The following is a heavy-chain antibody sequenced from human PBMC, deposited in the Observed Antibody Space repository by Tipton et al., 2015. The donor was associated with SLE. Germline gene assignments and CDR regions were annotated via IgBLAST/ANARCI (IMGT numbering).Heavy chain of an antibody. CDR3: ARDITIFGVVGFWDI. J-gene: IGHJ3*02. CDR1: GGSSSGYY. CDR2: IYYSGST. V-gene: IGHV4-34*09. Sequence: LRLSCAVYGGSSSGYYWSWIRQPPGKGLEWIGYIYYSGSTYYNPSLKSRVTISVDTSKNQFSLKLSSVTAADTAVYYCARDITIFGVVGFWDIWGQGTMVTVSS. D-gene: IGHD3-3*01.